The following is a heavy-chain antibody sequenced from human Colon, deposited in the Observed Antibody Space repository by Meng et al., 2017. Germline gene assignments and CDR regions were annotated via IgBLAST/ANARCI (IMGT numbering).Heavy chain of an antibody. Sequence: ESRKISGAASGFTFSTYWMNWVRQAPGKGLEWVANIKQDGSEKYYVDSVKGRFTISRDNAKNSLYLQMNSLRAEDTAVYYCASQYCSGGSCYDYWGQGTLVTVSS. J-gene: IGHJ4*02. D-gene: IGHD2-15*01. CDR3: ASQYCSGGSCYDY. V-gene: IGHV3-7*01. CDR2: IKQDGSEK. CDR1: GFTFSTYW.